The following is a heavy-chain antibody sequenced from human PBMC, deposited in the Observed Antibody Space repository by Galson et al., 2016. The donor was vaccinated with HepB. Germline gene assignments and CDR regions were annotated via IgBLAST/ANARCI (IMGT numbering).Heavy chain of an antibody. CDR1: GFTFGDYT. CDR3: TRGGSGTNAFDF. J-gene: IGHJ3*01. CDR2: IRSKAYGGTA. Sequence: LRLSCAASGFTFGDYTMSWFRQAPGKGLEWLGFIRSKAYGGTADYAASVRGRFTFSRDDSKTIAYLQMNSLKYEDTAVYFCTRGGSGTNAFDFWGQGTLVTVSS. V-gene: IGHV3-49*03. D-gene: IGHD1-26*01.